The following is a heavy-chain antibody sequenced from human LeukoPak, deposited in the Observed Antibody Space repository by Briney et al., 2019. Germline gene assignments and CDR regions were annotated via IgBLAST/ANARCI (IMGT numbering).Heavy chain of an antibody. CDR3: ANDHRGGPDYQAAAGYYYGMDV. V-gene: IGHV3-23*01. J-gene: IGHJ6*02. Sequence: GGSLRLSCAATGFNFSYFAMIWVRQAPGKGREWVSGISCSGGNTSYANSVKGWFTINIDNFKNTLYLQMNSMRAEDTTVYYCANDHRGGPDYQAAAGYYYGMDVWGHGTTVTVSS. CDR2: ISCSGGNT. D-gene: IGHD6-13*01. CDR1: GFNFSYFA.